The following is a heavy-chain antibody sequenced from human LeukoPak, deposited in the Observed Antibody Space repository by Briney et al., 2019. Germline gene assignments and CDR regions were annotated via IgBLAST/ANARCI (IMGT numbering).Heavy chain of an antibody. V-gene: IGHV3-23*01. CDR2: ISGSGTST. J-gene: IGHJ4*02. D-gene: IGHD3-22*01. Sequence: GGSLRLSCAASGFTVSSSYMSWVRQAPGKGLEWVLAISGSGTSTYYADSVKGRFTISRDNSKNTLYLQMNSLRAEDTAVYYCEGTYYYDSSDDYWGQGTLVTVSS. CDR1: GFTVSSSY. CDR3: EGTYYYDSSDDY.